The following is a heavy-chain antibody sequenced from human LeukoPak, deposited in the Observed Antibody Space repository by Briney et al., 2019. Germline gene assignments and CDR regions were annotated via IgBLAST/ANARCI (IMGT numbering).Heavy chain of an antibody. Sequence: SETLSLTCAVYGGSFSGYYWSWIRQPPGKGLEWIGEINHSGSTNYNPSLKSRVTISVDTSKNQFSLKLSSVTAADTAVYYCASLTEPGIAAAGTDYWGQGTLVTVSS. V-gene: IGHV4-34*01. CDR3: ASLTEPGIAAAGTDY. J-gene: IGHJ4*02. D-gene: IGHD6-13*01. CDR1: GGSFSGYY. CDR2: INHSGST.